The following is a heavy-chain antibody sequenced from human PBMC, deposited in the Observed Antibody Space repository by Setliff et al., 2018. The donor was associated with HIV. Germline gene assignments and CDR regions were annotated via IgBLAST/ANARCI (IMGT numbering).Heavy chain of an antibody. Sequence: GESLKISCAASGLTFTDYWMHWVRQVPGQGLVWVSRINVDGSSISYADSVKGRFTISRDNAKNTLFLQMNSLRAEDTAVYYCARLPQDVRSSIDFWGQGTLVTV. J-gene: IGHJ4*02. D-gene: IGHD3-10*02. V-gene: IGHV3-74*01. CDR3: ARLPQDVRSSIDF. CDR1: GLTFTDYW. CDR2: INVDGSSI.